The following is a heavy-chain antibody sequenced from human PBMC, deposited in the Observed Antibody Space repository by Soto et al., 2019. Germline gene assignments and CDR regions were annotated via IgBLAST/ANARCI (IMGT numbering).Heavy chain of an antibody. CDR2: IKQDGSEK. Sequence: GESLKISCAASGFTFSSYWMSWVRQAPGKGLEWVANIKQDGSEKYYVDSEKGRFTISRDNAKNSLYLQMNSLRAEDTAVYYCARAKLGGDDDAFDIWGQGTMVTVSS. D-gene: IGHD7-27*01. V-gene: IGHV3-7*03. CDR3: ARAKLGGDDDAFDI. J-gene: IGHJ3*02. CDR1: GFTFSSYW.